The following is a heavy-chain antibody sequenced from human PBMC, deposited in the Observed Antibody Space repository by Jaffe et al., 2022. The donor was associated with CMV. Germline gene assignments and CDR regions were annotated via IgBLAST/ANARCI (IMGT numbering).Heavy chain of an antibody. D-gene: IGHD2-2*01. CDR2: ISSSGSTI. V-gene: IGHV3-48*03. CDR1: GFTFSSYE. J-gene: IGHJ6*03. CDR3: ARDAPGGSSAGGYYYMDV. Sequence: EVQLVESGGGLVQPGGSLRLSCAASGFTFSSYEMNWVRQAPGKGLEWVSYISSSGSTIYYADSVKGRFTISRDNAKNSLYLQMNSLRAEDTAVYYCARDAPGGSSAGGYYYMDVWGKGTTVTVSS.